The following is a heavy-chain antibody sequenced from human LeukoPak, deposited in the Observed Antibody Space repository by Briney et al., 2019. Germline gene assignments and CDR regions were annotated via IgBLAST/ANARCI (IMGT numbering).Heavy chain of an antibody. J-gene: IGHJ4*02. CDR3: AKDCAAGYYDFWSGYYTGYFDY. V-gene: IGHV3-30*02. Sequence: GGSLRLSCAASGFTFSSYGMHWVRQAPGKGLEWVAFIRYDGSNKYYADSVKGRFTISRDNSKNTLYLQMNSLRAEDTAVYYCAKDCAAGYYDFWSGYYTGYFDYWGQGTLVTVSS. CDR1: GFTFSSYG. D-gene: IGHD3-3*01. CDR2: IRYDGSNK.